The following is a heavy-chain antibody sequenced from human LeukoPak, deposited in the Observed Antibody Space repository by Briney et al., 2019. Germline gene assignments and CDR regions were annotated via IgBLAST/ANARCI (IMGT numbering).Heavy chain of an antibody. J-gene: IGHJ4*02. V-gene: IGHV4-59*01. Sequence: SETLSLTCAVYGGSISSYYWSWIRQPPGKGLEWIGYIYYSGSTNYNPSLKSRVTISVDTSKNQFSLKLSSVTAADTAVYYCASTYDSSGYYRIFDYWGQGTLVTVSS. CDR1: GGSISSYY. D-gene: IGHD3-22*01. CDR3: ASTYDSSGYYRIFDY. CDR2: IYYSGST.